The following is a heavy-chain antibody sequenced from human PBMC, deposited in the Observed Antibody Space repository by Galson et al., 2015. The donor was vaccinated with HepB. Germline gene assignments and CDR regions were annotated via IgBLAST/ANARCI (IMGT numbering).Heavy chain of an antibody. CDR1: GFTFSNAW. V-gene: IGHV3-15*01. CDR2: IKSKTDGGTT. Sequence: SLRLSCAASGFTFSNAWMSWVRQAPGKGLEWVGRIKSKTDGGTTDYAAPVKGRFTISRDDSKNTLYLQMNSLKTEDTAVYYCTTDPRRFLWVLDVWGKGTTVTVSS. J-gene: IGHJ6*04. CDR3: TTDPRRFLWVLDV. D-gene: IGHD3-3*01.